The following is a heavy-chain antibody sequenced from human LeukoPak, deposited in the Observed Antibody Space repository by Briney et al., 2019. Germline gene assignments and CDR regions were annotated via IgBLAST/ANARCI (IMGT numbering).Heavy chain of an antibody. J-gene: IGHJ4*02. D-gene: IGHD3-10*01. CDR3: ARVGYYGSGSSYMLDY. Sequence: GGSLRLSCAASGFTFDDYGMSWVRQAPGKGLEWVSGINWNSGRTGYADSVKGRFTISRDNAKNSLYLQMNSLRAEDTALYYCARVGYYGSGSSYMLDYWGQGTLVTVSS. CDR1: GFTFDDYG. CDR2: INWNSGRT. V-gene: IGHV3-20*04.